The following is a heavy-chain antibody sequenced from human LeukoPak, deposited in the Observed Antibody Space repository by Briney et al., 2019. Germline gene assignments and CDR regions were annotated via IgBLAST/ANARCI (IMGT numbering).Heavy chain of an antibody. Sequence: GGSLRLPCAASGFTFSKYWMSWFRQAPGKGLEWVANINQDGSDKYHVDSVKGRFTSSRDNAKNSLYLQMNSLRAEDTAVYYCAREDDVNTNDYWGQGTLVTVSS. D-gene: IGHD1-1*01. CDR3: AREDDVNTNDY. J-gene: IGHJ4*02. V-gene: IGHV3-7*01. CDR2: INQDGSDK. CDR1: GFTFSKYW.